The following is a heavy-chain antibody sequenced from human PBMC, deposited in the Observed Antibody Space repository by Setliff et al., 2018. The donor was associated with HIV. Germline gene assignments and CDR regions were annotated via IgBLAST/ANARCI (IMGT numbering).Heavy chain of an antibody. V-gene: IGHV4-4*03. CDR2: IYHSGST. CDR1: GGSISSNNW. Sequence: NLRETLSLTCAVSGGSISSNNWWSWVRQPPGKGLEWIGEIYHSGSTNYNPSLKSRVSIPVDKSKNQFSLKLSSVTAADTAVYYCARGLGWNDDESSGRPQYAFDIWGQGTMVTVSS. CDR3: ARGLGWNDDESSGRPQYAFDI. D-gene: IGHD3-22*01. J-gene: IGHJ3*02.